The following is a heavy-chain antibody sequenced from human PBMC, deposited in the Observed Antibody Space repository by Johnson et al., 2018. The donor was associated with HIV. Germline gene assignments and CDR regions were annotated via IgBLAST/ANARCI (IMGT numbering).Heavy chain of an antibody. V-gene: IGHV3-30-3*02. Sequence: QVQLVESGGGVVQPGRSLRLSCAASGFTFSSYAMHWVRQAPGKGLDWVAVISYDGSNKYYADSVRGRFTISRDNSKNTLSLQMNSRRAEDTAVYYCAKSDCSGGSCYSVWRHAFDIWGQGTMVTVSS. CDR3: AKSDCSGGSCYSVWRHAFDI. CDR2: ISYDGSNK. CDR1: GFTFSSYA. J-gene: IGHJ3*02. D-gene: IGHD2-15*01.